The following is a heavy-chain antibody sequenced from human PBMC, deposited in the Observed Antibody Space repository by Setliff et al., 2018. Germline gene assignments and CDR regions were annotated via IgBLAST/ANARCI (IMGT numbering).Heavy chain of an antibody. J-gene: IGHJ4*02. CDR3: ARDMGQPYYFES. D-gene: IGHD1-1*01. V-gene: IGHV4-39*07. CDR2: IYYTGST. Sequence: SETLSLTCTVSGGSISSMSYYWGWICQPPGKGLEWIGSIYYTGSTYYNPSLKSRVTMSVDTSKRQFSLKLGSATAADTAVYYCARDMGQPYYFESWGLGTLVTVSS. CDR1: GGSISSMSYY.